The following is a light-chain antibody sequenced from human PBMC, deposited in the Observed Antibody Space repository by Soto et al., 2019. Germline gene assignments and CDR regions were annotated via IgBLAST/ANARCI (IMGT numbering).Light chain of an antibody. CDR1: QGISSA. CDR2: DAS. CDR3: QQFNNYPIT. V-gene: IGKV1D-13*01. J-gene: IGKJ5*01. Sequence: AIQLTQSPSSLSASVGDRVTITCRASQGISSALAWYQQKPGKAPKLLIYDASSLESGVPSRFSGSGSGTDFTLTICSLQPEDFATYYCQQFNNYPITFGRGTRLEIK.